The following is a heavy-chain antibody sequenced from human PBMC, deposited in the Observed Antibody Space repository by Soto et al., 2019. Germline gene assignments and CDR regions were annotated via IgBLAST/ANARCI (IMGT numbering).Heavy chain of an antibody. Sequence: PGGSLRLSCAASGFTFSNAWMNWVRQAPGKGLEWVGRIKSKTNGWPTEYAAPVKGRFTISRDDSKNTVYLQMNSLKTEDTAVYYCTRPYGSGSFYYYYGMDVWGQGTTVTVSS. CDR1: GFTFSNAW. CDR3: TRPYGSGSFYYYYGMDV. CDR2: IKSKTNGWPT. J-gene: IGHJ6*02. V-gene: IGHV3-15*07. D-gene: IGHD3-10*01.